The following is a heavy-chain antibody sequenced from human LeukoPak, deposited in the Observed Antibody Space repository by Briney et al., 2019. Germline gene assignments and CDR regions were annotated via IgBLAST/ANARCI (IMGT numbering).Heavy chain of an antibody. CDR2: INPSGGST. Sequence: ASVKVSCKATGYTFTSYYMHWVRQAPGQGLEWMGIINPSGGSTSYAQKFQGRVTMTRDTSTSTVYMELSSLRPEDTAVYYCARDLTMVRGVIIGLFAFDIWGQGTMVTVSS. CDR1: GYTFTSYY. CDR3: ARDLTMVRGVIIGLFAFDI. V-gene: IGHV1-46*01. D-gene: IGHD3-10*01. J-gene: IGHJ3*02.